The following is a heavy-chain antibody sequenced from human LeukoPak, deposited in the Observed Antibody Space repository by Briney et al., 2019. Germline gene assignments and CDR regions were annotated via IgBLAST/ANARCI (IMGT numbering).Heavy chain of an antibody. Sequence: GGSLRLSCAASGFTVNSNYMIWVRQAPGKGLEWVSVIYSGGSTHYADSVEGRITISRDNSKNTLFLQMNSLRAEDTAVYYCAKDVGYCSSTSCYTNYYYGMDVWGQGTTVTVSS. D-gene: IGHD2-2*02. J-gene: IGHJ6*02. V-gene: IGHV3-53*01. CDR3: AKDVGYCSSTSCYTNYYYGMDV. CDR2: IYSGGST. CDR1: GFTVNSNY.